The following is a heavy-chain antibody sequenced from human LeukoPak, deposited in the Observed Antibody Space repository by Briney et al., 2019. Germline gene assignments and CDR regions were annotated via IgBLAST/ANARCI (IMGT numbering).Heavy chain of an antibody. D-gene: IGHD3-10*01. J-gene: IGHJ4*02. CDR3: ARDKVLLWFGESVAIDY. CDR2: IKQDGREK. Sequence: GGSLRLSCAASGFTFSSYWMSWVRQAPGKGLEGVANIKQDGREKYYVDSVKGRFTISSDNAKNSLYLQMNSLRAEDTAVYYCARDKVLLWFGESVAIDYWGQGTLVTVSS. CDR1: GFTFSSYW. V-gene: IGHV3-7*03.